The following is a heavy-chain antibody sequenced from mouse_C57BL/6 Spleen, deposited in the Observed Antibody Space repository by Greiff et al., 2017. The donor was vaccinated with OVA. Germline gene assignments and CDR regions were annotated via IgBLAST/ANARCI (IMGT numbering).Heavy chain of an antibody. CDR1: GYTFTSYW. V-gene: IGHV1-53*01. CDR3: AVGLPTRVTTGVAY. D-gene: IGHD2-9*01. J-gene: IGHJ3*01. Sequence: QVQLQQPGTELVKPGASVKLSCKASGYTFTSYWMQWVKQRPGQGLEWIGNINPCNGGTNYNEKFKSKATLTVDKSSSTAYMQLSRLPSEDSAVYESAVGLPTRVTTGVAYWGQGTPVTVSA. CDR2: INPCNGGT.